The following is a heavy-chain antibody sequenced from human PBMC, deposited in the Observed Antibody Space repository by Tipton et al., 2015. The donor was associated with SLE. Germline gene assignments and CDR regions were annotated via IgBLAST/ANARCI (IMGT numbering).Heavy chain of an antibody. CDR1: GGSISSGGYY. Sequence: TLSLTCTVSGGSISSGGYYWSWIRQHPGKGLEWIGYIYDNGAAYYNPSLKSRVTISVDTSKNQFSLKLSSVTAADTAVYYCARGFRPYYFDPWGQGTLVTVSS. J-gene: IGHJ4*02. CDR2: IYDNGAA. CDR3: ARGFRPYYFDP. D-gene: IGHD2-21*01. V-gene: IGHV4-31*03.